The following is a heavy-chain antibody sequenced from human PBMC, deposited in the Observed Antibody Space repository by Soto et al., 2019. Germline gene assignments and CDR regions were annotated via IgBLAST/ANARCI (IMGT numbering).Heavy chain of an antibody. D-gene: IGHD2-15*01. Sequence: SLRLSCAASGFTFDDYAMHWVRQAPGKGLEWVSGISWNSGSIGYADSVKGRFTISRDNAKNSLYLQMNSLRAEDTALYYCAKDIEIVVVTPGAFDIWGQGTMVTVSS. CDR2: ISWNSGSI. V-gene: IGHV3-9*01. CDR1: GFTFDDYA. CDR3: AKDIEIVVVTPGAFDI. J-gene: IGHJ3*02.